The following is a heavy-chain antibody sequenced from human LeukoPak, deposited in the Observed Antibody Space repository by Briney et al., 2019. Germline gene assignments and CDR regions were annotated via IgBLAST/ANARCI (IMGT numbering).Heavy chain of an antibody. CDR3: ARHHRGVPSPRFDP. V-gene: IGHV4-39*01. D-gene: IGHD2-2*01. CDR1: GGSISSSSYY. J-gene: IGHJ5*02. CDR2: IYYSGST. Sequence: NPSETLSLTCTVSGGSISSSSYYWGWIRQPPGKGLEWIGSIYYSGSTYYNPSLKSRVTISVDTSKNQFSLKLSSVTAADTAVYYCARHHRGVPSPRFDPWGQGTLVTVSS.